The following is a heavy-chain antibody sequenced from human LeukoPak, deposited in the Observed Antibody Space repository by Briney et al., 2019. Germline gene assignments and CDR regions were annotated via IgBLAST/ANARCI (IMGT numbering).Heavy chain of an antibody. Sequence: SETLSLTCTVSGGSISISSYYWGWIRQPPGKGLEWIGSIYYSGSTYYNPSLKSRVTISVDTSKNQFSLKLSSVTAADTAVYYCARPLVATITIFDYWGQGTLVTVSS. D-gene: IGHD5-12*01. CDR2: IYYSGST. CDR3: ARPLVATITIFDY. CDR1: GGSISISSYY. V-gene: IGHV4-39*01. J-gene: IGHJ4*02.